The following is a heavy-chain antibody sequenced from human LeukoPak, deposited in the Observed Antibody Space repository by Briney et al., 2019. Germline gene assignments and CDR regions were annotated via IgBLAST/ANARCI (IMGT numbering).Heavy chain of an antibody. V-gene: IGHV3-66*02. D-gene: IGHD5/OR15-5a*01. Sequence: GGSLRLSCVASGFTVSSSYMSWVRQAPGKGLEWVSIIYGGGGNTYYADSVKGRFTISRDTSKNTLYLQMNTLRVEDTAVYYCARGVSTTNFDYWGQGTLVTVSS. J-gene: IGHJ4*02. CDR2: IYGGGGNT. CDR3: ARGVSTTNFDY. CDR1: GFTVSSSY.